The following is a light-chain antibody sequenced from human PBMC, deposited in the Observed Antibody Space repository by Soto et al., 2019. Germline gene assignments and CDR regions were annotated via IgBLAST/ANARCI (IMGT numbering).Light chain of an antibody. V-gene: IGKV3-11*01. CDR3: QQRSNPIT. Sequence: EIVLTQSSATLSLSPGERATLSCRASQSVSSYLAWYQQKPGQAPRLLIYDASNRATGIPARFSGSGSGTDFTLTISSLEPEDFAAYYCQQRSNPITFGQGTRLEIK. CDR2: DAS. CDR1: QSVSSY. J-gene: IGKJ5*01.